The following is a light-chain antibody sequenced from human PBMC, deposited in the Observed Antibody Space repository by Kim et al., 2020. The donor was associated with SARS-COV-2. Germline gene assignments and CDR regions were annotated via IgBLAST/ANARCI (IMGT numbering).Light chain of an antibody. CDR2: GAS. CDR1: QSVSSNF. J-gene: IGKJ1*01. CDR3: QQYGGSPWT. Sequence: EIVFTQSPGTLSLSPGERATLSCRASQSVSSNFLVWYQQKPGQAPRLLIYGASSRATGIPDRFSGSGSGTDFTLTISRLEPEDFAVYYCQQYGGSPWTFGQETKVDIK. V-gene: IGKV3-20*01.